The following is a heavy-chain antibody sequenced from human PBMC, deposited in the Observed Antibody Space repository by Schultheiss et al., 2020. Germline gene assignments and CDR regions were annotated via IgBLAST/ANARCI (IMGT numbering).Heavy chain of an antibody. V-gene: IGHV1-18*01. D-gene: IGHD3-10*01. CDR2: ISAYNGNT. CDR3: AKSPAMVRGVKRARPNYYYYGMDV. J-gene: IGHJ6*02. Sequence: ASVKVSGKASGYTFSHYGISWVRQAPGQGLEWMGWISAYNGNTNYAQKLQGRVTMTRDTSTSTVYMELSSLRSEDTAVYYCAKSPAMVRGVKRARPNYYYYGMDVWGQGTTVTVSS. CDR1: GYTFSHYG.